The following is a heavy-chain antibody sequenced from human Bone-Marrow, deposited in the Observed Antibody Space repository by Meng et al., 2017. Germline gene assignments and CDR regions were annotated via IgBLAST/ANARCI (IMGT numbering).Heavy chain of an antibody. CDR2: IIPIFGTA. J-gene: IGHJ5*02. CDR1: GGTFSSYA. CDR3: AREGAYGSGYTP. D-gene: IGHD3-22*01. V-gene: IGHV1-69*06. Sequence: QWRLVRPGAGGKKPGSAGKVSCKASGGTFSSYAISWVRQAPGQGLEWMGGIIPIFGTANYAQKFQGRVTITADKSTSTAYMELSSLRSEDTAVYYCAREGAYGSGYTPWGQGTLVTVSS.